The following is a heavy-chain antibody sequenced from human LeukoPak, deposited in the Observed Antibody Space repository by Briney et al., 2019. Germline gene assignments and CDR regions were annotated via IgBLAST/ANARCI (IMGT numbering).Heavy chain of an antibody. V-gene: IGHV3-49*04. CDR3: TSVHDSSAYYHSGIDY. D-gene: IGHD3-22*01. J-gene: IGHJ4*02. CDR1: GFNFGDYA. CDR2: IRNKAYRGAT. Sequence: PGRSLRLSCTTSGFNFGDYAMSWVRQAPGRGVEGVGFIRNKAYRGATGDVASVKGRVTISRDDSKSIAYLYMNSLKTEDTAVYYCTSVHDSSAYYHSGIDYWGQGTLVTVSS.